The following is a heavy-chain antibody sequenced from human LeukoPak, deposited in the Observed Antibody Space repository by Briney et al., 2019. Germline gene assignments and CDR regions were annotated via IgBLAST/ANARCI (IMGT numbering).Heavy chain of an antibody. CDR1: GFTFSGYW. Sequence: VWSLRLSCEASGFTFSGYWMSWVRQAPGRGLVWLADINEDGTTIYYVDSVKGRFTISRDNAKNSLSLQLNTLRGGDTAVYYCARWSYVSGTWFLDYWGQGTLVTVSS. CDR2: INEDGTTI. CDR3: ARWSYVSGTWFLDY. V-gene: IGHV3-7*05. D-gene: IGHD3-10*01. J-gene: IGHJ4*02.